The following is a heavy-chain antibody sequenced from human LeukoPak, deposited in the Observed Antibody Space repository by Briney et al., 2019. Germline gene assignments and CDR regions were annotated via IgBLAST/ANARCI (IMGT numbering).Heavy chain of an antibody. CDR2: IYYSGST. D-gene: IGHD6-19*01. Sequence: MSSETLSLTCTVSGGSISSYYWSWIRQPPGKGLEWIGYIYYSGSTNYNPSLKSRVTISVDTSKNQFSLKLSSVTAADTAVYYCARNGGWDLGPNYWGQETLVTVSS. CDR3: ARNGGWDLGPNY. CDR1: GGSISSYY. V-gene: IGHV4-59*01. J-gene: IGHJ4*02.